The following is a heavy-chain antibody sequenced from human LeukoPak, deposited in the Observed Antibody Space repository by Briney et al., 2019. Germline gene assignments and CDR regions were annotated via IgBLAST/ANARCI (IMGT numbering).Heavy chain of an antibody. CDR2: ISSSGSGGNT. D-gene: IGHD1-26*01. Sequence: GGSLRLSCAASGFTFTTYAMHWARQAPGKGLEWVSGISSSGSGGNTYYADSVKGRFTISRDSSKNTLFLHMNTLRAEDTAFYYCAKDRTVGASYWYFDLWGRGTLVTVSS. J-gene: IGHJ2*01. CDR3: AKDRTVGASYWYFDL. V-gene: IGHV3-23*01. CDR1: GFTFTTYA.